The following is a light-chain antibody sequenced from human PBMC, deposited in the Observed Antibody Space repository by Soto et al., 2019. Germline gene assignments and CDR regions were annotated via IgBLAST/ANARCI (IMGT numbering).Light chain of an antibody. J-gene: IGKJ2*01. CDR2: GAS. V-gene: IGKV3-20*01. Sequence: EIVLTQSPDILSLSPGERATLSCRASQSVRSSYLAWYQQRPGQAPRLLIYGASSRATGIPDRFSGDGSGTDFTLTISRLEPEDFAVYYCQQYGSSPGYTFGQATKLEIK. CDR3: QQYGSSPGYT. CDR1: QSVRSSY.